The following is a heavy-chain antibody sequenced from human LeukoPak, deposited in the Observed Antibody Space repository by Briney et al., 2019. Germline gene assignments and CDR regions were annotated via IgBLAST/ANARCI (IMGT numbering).Heavy chain of an antibody. Sequence: GGSLRFSCSGSGFILNNYAMHWVRQPPGKGLEWVSGVSWNSGGIDYADSVKGRFTISRDNAKNSLYLQMISLRAEDTAVYYCARDHFTMIDLGGAFDIWGQGTMVTVSS. CDR3: ARDHFTMIDLGGAFDI. CDR2: VSWNSGGI. J-gene: IGHJ3*02. D-gene: IGHD3-22*01. CDR1: GFILNNYA. V-gene: IGHV3-9*01.